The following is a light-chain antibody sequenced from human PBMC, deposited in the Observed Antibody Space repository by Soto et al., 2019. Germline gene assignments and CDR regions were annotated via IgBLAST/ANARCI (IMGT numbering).Light chain of an antibody. Sequence: EIVLTQSPGTLSLSPGARATLSCRAGQRCSYDYLAWYQQKPGQPPRLLIYAASSRATGIPDRFSGSGSGTDFTLTISRLEPEDFVVYHCQQYGSSPRTFGQGTKVDIK. J-gene: IGKJ1*01. CDR2: AAS. CDR1: QRCSYDY. CDR3: QQYGSSPRT. V-gene: IGKV3-20*01.